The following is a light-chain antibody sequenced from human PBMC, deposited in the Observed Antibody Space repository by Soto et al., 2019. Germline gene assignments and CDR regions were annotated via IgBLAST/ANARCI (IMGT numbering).Light chain of an antibody. CDR3: QQYNNWPGT. Sequence: EIVLTQSPGTLSLSPGERATLSCRASESVSSSYLAWYQQKPGQAPRLLFYGASSRATGIPDRFSGSGSETEFTLSISSLQSEDFAVYYCQQYNNWPGTFGQGTKVDIK. V-gene: IGKV3-20*01. J-gene: IGKJ1*01. CDR1: ESVSSSY. CDR2: GAS.